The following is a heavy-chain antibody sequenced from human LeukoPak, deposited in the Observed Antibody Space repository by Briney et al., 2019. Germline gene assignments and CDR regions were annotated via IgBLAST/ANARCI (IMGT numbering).Heavy chain of an antibody. D-gene: IGHD6-13*01. CDR2: INTNSGGT. V-gene: IGHV1-2*02. CDR1: GYTFTIHH. J-gene: IGHJ4*02. CDR3: ARDYSTSSWDN. Sequence: ASVKVFCKASGYTFTIHHIHWVRQAPGQGLEWMGWINTNSGGTTYSQKFQGRITMTRDPSITTAYMELSSLRSDDTAVYYCARDYSTSSWDNWGQGTLVTVSS.